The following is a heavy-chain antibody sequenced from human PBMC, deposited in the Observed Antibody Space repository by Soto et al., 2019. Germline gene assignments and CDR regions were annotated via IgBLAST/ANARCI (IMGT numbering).Heavy chain of an antibody. CDR3: AREGSGYYIDY. Sequence: GGSLRLSCAASGFTFSSYWMSWVRQAPGKGLEWGANMKQDGSEKYYVDSVKGRFTISRDNAKNSLYLQMNSLRAEDTAVYYCAREGSGYYIDYWGQGTLVTVSS. D-gene: IGHD3-22*01. V-gene: IGHV3-7*01. CDR1: GFTFSSYW. J-gene: IGHJ4*02. CDR2: MKQDGSEK.